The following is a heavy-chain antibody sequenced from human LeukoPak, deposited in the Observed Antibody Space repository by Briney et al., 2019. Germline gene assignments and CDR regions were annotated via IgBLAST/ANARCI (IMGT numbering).Heavy chain of an antibody. D-gene: IGHD2-21*02. CDR1: GFTFSTYG. Sequence: PGRSLRLSCAASGFTFSTYGMHWVRQAPGKGLEWLAVIWYDGSNKYYAESVKGRFTISRDNSKNTLYLQMNSLRAEDTAVYYCAREPTYCGGDCPCDYWGQGALVTVSS. V-gene: IGHV3-33*01. CDR2: IWYDGSNK. J-gene: IGHJ4*02. CDR3: AREPTYCGGDCPCDY.